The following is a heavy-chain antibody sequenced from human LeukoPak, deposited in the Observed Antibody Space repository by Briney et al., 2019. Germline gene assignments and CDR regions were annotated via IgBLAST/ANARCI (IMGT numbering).Heavy chain of an antibody. D-gene: IGHD3-10*01. CDR2: ISSNGEST. J-gene: IGHJ3*02. CDR1: GFTFSSYV. CDR3: GRFGDAFDI. V-gene: IGHV3-64D*06. Sequence: PGGSLRLSCSASGFTFSSYVLHWVRQAPGKGLEDVSAISSNGESTYYVDSVKGRFTISRDNAKNTLYLQMSNLRPEDTAIYYCGRFGDAFDIWGQGTMVTVSS.